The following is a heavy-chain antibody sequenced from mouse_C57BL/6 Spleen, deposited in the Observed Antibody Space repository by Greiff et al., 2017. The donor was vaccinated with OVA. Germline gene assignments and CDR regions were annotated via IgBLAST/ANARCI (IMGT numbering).Heavy chain of an antibody. CDR3: AVITTVVSDY. Sequence: VQLQQSGPELVKPGASVKMSCKASGYTFTDYNMHWVKQSHGKSLEWIGYINPNNGGTSYNQKFKGKATLTVNKSSSTAYMELRSLTSEDSAVYYCAVITTVVSDYWGQGTTLTVSS. V-gene: IGHV1-22*01. J-gene: IGHJ2*01. D-gene: IGHD1-1*01. CDR2: INPNNGGT. CDR1: GYTFTDYN.